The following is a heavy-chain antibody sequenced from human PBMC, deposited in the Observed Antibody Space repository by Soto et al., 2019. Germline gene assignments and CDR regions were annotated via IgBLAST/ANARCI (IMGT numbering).Heavy chain of an antibody. CDR1: GYTFTGYY. CDR2: INPNSGGT. D-gene: IGHD3-10*01. CDR3: ARTRPVLLWFGEPPRRSHPEFDP. V-gene: IGHV1-2*02. J-gene: IGHJ5*02. Sequence: GASVKVSCKASGYTFTGYYMHWLRQSPGQGLEWMGWINPNSGGTNYAQKFQGRVTMTRDTSISTAYMELSRLRSDDTAVYYCARTRPVLLWFGEPPRRSHPEFDPWGQGTLVTVSS.